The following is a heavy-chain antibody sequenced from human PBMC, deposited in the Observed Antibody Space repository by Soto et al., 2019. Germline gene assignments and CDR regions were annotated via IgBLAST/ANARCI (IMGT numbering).Heavy chain of an antibody. D-gene: IGHD1-1*01. CDR2: IYATGTT. CDR1: GASISGFY. CDR3: VRDGTKTLRDWFDP. J-gene: IGHJ5*02. Sequence: PWETLSLTCTVSGASISGFYWSWIRKSAGKGLEWIGRIYATGTTDYNPSLESRVMMSVDTSKKQFSLKLRSVTAADTAVYYCVRDGTKTLRDWFDPWGQGISVTVSS. V-gene: IGHV4-4*07.